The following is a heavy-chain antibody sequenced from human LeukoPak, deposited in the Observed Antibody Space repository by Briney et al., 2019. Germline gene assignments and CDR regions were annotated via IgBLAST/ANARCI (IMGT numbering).Heavy chain of an antibody. CDR3: ARDPVGATIYYYGMDV. V-gene: IGHV1-69*05. J-gene: IGHJ6*02. CDR1: GGTFSSYA. Sequence: ASVKVSCKASGGTFSSYAISWVRQAPGQGLEWMGGIIPIFGTANYAQKFQGRVTITTDESTSTAYMELSSLRSEDTAVYYCARDPVGATIYYYGMDVWGQGTTVTVSS. D-gene: IGHD1-26*01. CDR2: IIPIFGTA.